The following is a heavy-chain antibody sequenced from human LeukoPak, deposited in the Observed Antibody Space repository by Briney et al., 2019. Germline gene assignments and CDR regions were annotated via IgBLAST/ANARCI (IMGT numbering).Heavy chain of an antibody. V-gene: IGHV4-39*01. J-gene: IGHJ4*02. CDR3: ATRTYRAHFDH. CDR1: GGSITSGDYS. Sequence: SETLSLTCTVSGGSITSGDYSWNWVRQPPGKGLEWIGNLNFRGSLFYHPSLKSRVTMSADPSQNQFSLRLMSVTAADTAVYYCATRTYRAHFDHWGQGTLVTVSS. CDR2: LNFRGSL. D-gene: IGHD4/OR15-4a*01.